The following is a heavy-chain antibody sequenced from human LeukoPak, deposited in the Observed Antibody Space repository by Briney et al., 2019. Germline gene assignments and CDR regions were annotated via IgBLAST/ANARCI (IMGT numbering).Heavy chain of an antibody. D-gene: IGHD3-16*02. Sequence: IFFTANYAQKFQGRVTINTDESTSTDYMELSRLRSEDTAVYYCARGPYDYVWGSYRYYFDYWGQGTLVTVSS. J-gene: IGHJ4*02. CDR3: ARGPYDYVWGSYRYYFDY. CDR2: IFFTA. V-gene: IGHV1-69*05.